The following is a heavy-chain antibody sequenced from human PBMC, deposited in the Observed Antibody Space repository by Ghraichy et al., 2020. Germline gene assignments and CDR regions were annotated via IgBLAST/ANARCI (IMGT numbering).Heavy chain of an antibody. V-gene: IGHV1-18*01. CDR3: AKGSTSWPLDY. D-gene: IGHD2-2*01. CDR1: PYTFNIYG. CDR2: ISGTNYDT. Sequence: ASVKVSCKASPYTFNIYGLSWVRQAPGKGLEWMGWISGTNYDTNYAHNVQDRVTVTKDTSTTTVFMELRSLTSDDTAVYYCAKGSTSWPLDYWGQGSLVTVAS. J-gene: IGHJ4*02.